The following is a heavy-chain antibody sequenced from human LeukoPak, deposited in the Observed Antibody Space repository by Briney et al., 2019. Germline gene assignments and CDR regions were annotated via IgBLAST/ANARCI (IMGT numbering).Heavy chain of an antibody. CDR2: INHSGST. CDR3: ARAGIAVAGRSGDFDY. CDR1: GGSFSGYY. J-gene: IGHJ4*02. D-gene: IGHD6-19*01. Sequence: KPSETLSLTCAVCGGSFSGYYWSWIRQPPGKGLEWIGEINHSGSTNYDPSLKSRVTISVDTSKNQFSLKLSSVTAADTALYYCARAGIAVAGRSGDFDYWGQGTLVTVSS. V-gene: IGHV4-34*01.